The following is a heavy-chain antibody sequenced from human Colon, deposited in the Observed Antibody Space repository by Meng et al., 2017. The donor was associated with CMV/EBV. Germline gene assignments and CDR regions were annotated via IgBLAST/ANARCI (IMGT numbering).Heavy chain of an antibody. D-gene: IGHD2-15*01. CDR3: AREGVGRWFDP. V-gene: IGHV1-18*01. CDR1: GYSFRNYG. CDR2: ISPYRGDT. J-gene: IGHJ5*02. Sequence: CKASGYSFRNYGISWVRLAPGQGLEWMGWISPYRGDTNYAQKFQGRVTMTTDTPTSTAYMELRSLRPDDTAVYYCAREGVGRWFDPWGQGTLVTVSS.